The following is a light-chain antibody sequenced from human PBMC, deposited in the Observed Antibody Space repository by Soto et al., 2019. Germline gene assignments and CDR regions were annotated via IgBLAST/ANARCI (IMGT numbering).Light chain of an antibody. CDR2: DTS. V-gene: IGKV3-20*01. Sequence: PGERATLSCRASQSVTSNYLAWYQQKPGQAPGLLIYDTSTRASGVPDRFSGSGSGTEFTLTISRLEPEDFAVYYCQQYGTSPQTFGQGTKVDFK. J-gene: IGKJ1*01. CDR3: QQYGTSPQT. CDR1: QSVTSNY.